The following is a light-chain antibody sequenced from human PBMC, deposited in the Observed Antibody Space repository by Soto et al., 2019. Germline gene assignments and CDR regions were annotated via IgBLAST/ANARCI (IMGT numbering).Light chain of an antibody. CDR2: AAS. Sequence: AIRMTQSPSSLSASTGDTVTITCRARQGISNYLAWYQQKPGKAPKVLIHAASTLQGGVPSRFSGSGSGTDFTLTISGLQSEDFATYYCQQYYSYPWTFGQGTKVEIK. V-gene: IGKV1-8*01. J-gene: IGKJ1*01. CDR3: QQYYSYPWT. CDR1: QGISNY.